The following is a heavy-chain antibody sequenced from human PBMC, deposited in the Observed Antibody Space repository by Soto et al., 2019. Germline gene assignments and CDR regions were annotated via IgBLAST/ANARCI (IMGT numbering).Heavy chain of an antibody. CDR2: MNPNSGNT. CDR1: GYTFTSHD. D-gene: IGHD4-17*01. J-gene: IGHJ4*02. Sequence: QVQLVQSGAEVKKSGASVKVSCKASGYTFTSHDINWVRQATGQGLEWMGWMNPNSGNTGYAQRFQGRVTMTRNTSISTAYMELSSLRSEDTAVYYCARWDYGYYARFDYWGQGTLVTVSS. V-gene: IGHV1-8*01. CDR3: ARWDYGYYARFDY.